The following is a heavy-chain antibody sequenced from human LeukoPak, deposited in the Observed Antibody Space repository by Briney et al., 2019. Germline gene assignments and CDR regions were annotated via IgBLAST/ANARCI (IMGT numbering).Heavy chain of an antibody. Sequence: ASVKVSCKASGYTFTSYGISWVRQAPGQGLEWMGWISAYNGNTNYAQKLQGRVTMTTDTSTSTAYMELRSLRSDDTAVYYCARGSDGTAMVLYFDYWGQGTLVTVSS. D-gene: IGHD5-18*01. CDR1: GYTFTSYG. V-gene: IGHV1-18*01. J-gene: IGHJ4*02. CDR2: ISAYNGNT. CDR3: ARGSDGTAMVLYFDY.